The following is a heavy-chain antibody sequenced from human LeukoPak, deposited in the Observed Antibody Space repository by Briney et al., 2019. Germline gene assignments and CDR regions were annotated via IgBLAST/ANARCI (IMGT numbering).Heavy chain of an antibody. CDR2: IIPIFGTA. D-gene: IGHD2-2*01. CDR3: ARDQYCSSTSCYLEFWFDP. V-gene: IGHV1-69*05. Sequence: SVKVSCKASGGTFSSYAISWVRQAPGQGLEWMGRIIPIFGTANYAQKFQGRVTITTDESTSTDYMELRSMRSEDTAVYYCARDQYCSSTSCYLEFWFDPWGQGTLVTVSS. CDR1: GGTFSSYA. J-gene: IGHJ5*02.